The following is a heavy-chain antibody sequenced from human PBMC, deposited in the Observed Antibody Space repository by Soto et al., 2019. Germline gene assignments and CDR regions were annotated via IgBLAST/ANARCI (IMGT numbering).Heavy chain of an antibody. Sequence: EVQLLESGGGLVQPGGSLRLSCAASGFTFSSYAMSWVRQAPGKGLEWVSAISGSGGSTYYADSVKGRFTISRDNSKNTLYLQMNSLRAEDTAVYYCAKGIVVVPASSPVGYFDYWGQGTLVTVSS. V-gene: IGHV3-23*01. D-gene: IGHD2-2*01. CDR3: AKGIVVVPASSPVGYFDY. CDR2: ISGSGGST. CDR1: GFTFSSYA. J-gene: IGHJ4*02.